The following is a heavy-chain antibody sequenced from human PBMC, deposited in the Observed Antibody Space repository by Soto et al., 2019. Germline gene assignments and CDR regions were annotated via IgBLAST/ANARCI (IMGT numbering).Heavy chain of an antibody. CDR1: GYPFTNYY. CDR3: ARDFATLTKDH. V-gene: IGHV1-2*02. Sequence: GASVKVSCKTSGYPFTNYYIHWVRQAPGQGLEWLGLINPYNGDTTYGQKFQGRVTLTRDTSTTTAYMELSSLTSAGTAIYFCARDFATLTKDHWGQGTLVTVSS. J-gene: IGHJ4*02. D-gene: IGHD3-16*01. CDR2: INPYNGDT.